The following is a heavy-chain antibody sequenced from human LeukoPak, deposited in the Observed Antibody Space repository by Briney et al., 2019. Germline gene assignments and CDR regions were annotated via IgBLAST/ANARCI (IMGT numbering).Heavy chain of an antibody. CDR2: IYYSGTT. CDR1: GGSISSYY. Sequence: SETLSLTCTVSGGSISSYYWSWIRQPPGKGLEWIGYIYYSGTTNYNPSLKSRVTISVDTSKNQFSLKLSSVTAADTAVYYCARRMVRGVGKYNWFDPWGQGTLVTVSS. J-gene: IGHJ5*02. CDR3: ARRMVRGVGKYNWFDP. V-gene: IGHV4-59*12. D-gene: IGHD3-10*01.